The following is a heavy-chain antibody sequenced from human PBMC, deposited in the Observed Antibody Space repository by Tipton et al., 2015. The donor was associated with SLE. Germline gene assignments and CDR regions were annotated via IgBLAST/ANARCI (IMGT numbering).Heavy chain of an antibody. CDR1: GGSISSYY. D-gene: IGHD6-13*01. Sequence: TLSLTCTVSGGSISSYYWSWIRQPPGKGLEWIGYIYYSGSTNYNPSLKSRVTISVDTSKNQFSLQLNSVTPEDTAVYYCARGLSSSWYSNWFDPWGQGTLVTVSS. CDR2: IYYSGST. J-gene: IGHJ5*02. V-gene: IGHV4-59*12. CDR3: ARGLSSSWYSNWFDP.